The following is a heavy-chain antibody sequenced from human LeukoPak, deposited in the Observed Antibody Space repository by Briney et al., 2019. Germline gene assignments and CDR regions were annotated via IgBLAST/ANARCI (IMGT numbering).Heavy chain of an antibody. CDR1: GFTFSSYA. Sequence: GGSLRLSCAASGFTFSSYAMYWVRQAPGKGLVWVSRVTSDGSSTIYADSVKGRFTISRDNAKNTLYLQLNSLRAEDTAVYYCARGGVSFNLDYWGQGTLVTVSS. V-gene: IGHV3-74*01. J-gene: IGHJ4*02. CDR2: VTSDGSST. CDR3: ARGGVSFNLDY. D-gene: IGHD6-13*01.